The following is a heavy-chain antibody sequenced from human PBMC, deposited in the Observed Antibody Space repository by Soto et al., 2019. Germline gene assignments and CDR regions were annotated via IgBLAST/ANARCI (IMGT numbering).Heavy chain of an antibody. CDR3: GRGRSGEVVVFY. CDR2: IGPNSGDT. Sequence: QVQLVQSGAEVKKSGASVKVSCKASGYTFTGYYIHWVRQAPGQGLEWMGEIGPNSGDTKYATKFQGRVTMTRDTSISTVYMELSNLSPDDTAVYYCGRGRSGEVVVFYWGQGTLVTVYS. V-gene: IGHV1-2*02. CDR1: GYTFTGYY. D-gene: IGHD3-16*02. J-gene: IGHJ4*02.